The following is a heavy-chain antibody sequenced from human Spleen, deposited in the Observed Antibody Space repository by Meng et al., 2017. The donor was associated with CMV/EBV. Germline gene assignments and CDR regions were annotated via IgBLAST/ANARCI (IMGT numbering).Heavy chain of an antibody. CDR2: ISYDGSTK. Sequence: GESLKISCAASGFGFSSYAMHWVRQAPGKGLEWVAVISYDGSTKYYADSVKGRFTISRDNSKNALYLQMNSLRVEDTAVYYCANIFGDFDYWGQGTLVTVSS. V-gene: IGHV3-30-3*01. CDR1: GFGFSSYA. J-gene: IGHJ4*02. CDR3: ANIFGDFDY. D-gene: IGHD3-10*02.